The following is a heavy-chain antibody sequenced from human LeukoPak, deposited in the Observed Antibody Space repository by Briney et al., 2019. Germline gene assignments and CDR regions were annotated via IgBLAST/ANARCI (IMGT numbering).Heavy chain of an antibody. CDR3: ARLYGSGSYYNY. V-gene: IGHV4-34*01. Sequence: SETLSLTCTVYGGSFSGYYWSWIRQPPGQGLEWVGEINHSGSTNYNPSLKSRVTISVDTSKNQFSLKLSSVTAADTAVYHCARLYGSGSYYNYWGQGTLVTVSS. D-gene: IGHD3-10*01. CDR2: INHSGST. J-gene: IGHJ4*02. CDR1: GGSFSGYY.